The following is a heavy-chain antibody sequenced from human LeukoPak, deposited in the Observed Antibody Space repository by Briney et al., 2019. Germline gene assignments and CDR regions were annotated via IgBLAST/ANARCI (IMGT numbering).Heavy chain of an antibody. CDR1: DYSISSGYY. CDR3: ARVETYSSGWYDAFFDY. CDR2: IYHSGNS. V-gene: IGHV4-38-2*02. D-gene: IGHD6-19*01. Sequence: SETLSLTCTVSDYSISSGYYWGWIRQPPGKGLECIGSIYHSGNSYYNPSLKSRATIAVDTSKNHFSLKLRSVTAADTAVYYCARVETYSSGWYDAFFDYWGQRTLVTVSS. J-gene: IGHJ4*02.